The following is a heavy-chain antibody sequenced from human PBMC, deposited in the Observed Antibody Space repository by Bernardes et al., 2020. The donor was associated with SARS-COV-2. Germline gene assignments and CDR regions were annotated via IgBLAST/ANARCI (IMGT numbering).Heavy chain of an antibody. CDR1: GGSITSGDYF. J-gene: IGHJ3*01. Sequence: SESLSLTCTVSGGSITSGDYFWSRVRQNQGLDLESIGYSYHTGTASYNPTLQSRSIIAVDTSKNQFSLNLNTLTAADTAVYYCARDVPPSGGNSEGDALDPWGPGTLVTVSS. CDR3: ARDVPPSGGNSEGDALDP. D-gene: IGHD2-21*01. V-gene: IGHV4-31*03. CDR2: SYHTGTA.